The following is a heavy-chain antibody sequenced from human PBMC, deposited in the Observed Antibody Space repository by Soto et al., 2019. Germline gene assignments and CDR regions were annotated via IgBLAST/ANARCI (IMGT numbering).Heavy chain of an antibody. V-gene: IGHV3-30-3*01. CDR3: ARDGVWYYDSSGYSYYFDY. CDR2: ISYDGSNK. J-gene: IGHJ4*02. D-gene: IGHD3-22*01. CDR1: GFTFSSYA. Sequence: PGGSLRLSCAASGFTFSSYAMHWVRQAPGKGLEWVAVISYDGSNKYYADSVKGRFTISRDNSKNTLYLQMNSLRAEDTAVYYCARDGVWYYDSSGYSYYFDYWGQGTLVTVSS.